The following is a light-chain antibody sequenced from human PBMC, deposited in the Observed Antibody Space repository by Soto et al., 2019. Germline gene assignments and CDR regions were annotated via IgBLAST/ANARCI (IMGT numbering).Light chain of an antibody. CDR1: QSISNY. J-gene: IGKJ4*01. CDR3: HQRSNWLT. V-gene: IGKV3-11*01. Sequence: EIVLTQSPATLSLSPGERATLSCRASQSISNYLAWYQQKPGQAPRLLIYDASNRATGIPARFSGSGSGTDFTLTISSLEPEDSAVYYCHQRSNWLTIGGGTKVEIK. CDR2: DAS.